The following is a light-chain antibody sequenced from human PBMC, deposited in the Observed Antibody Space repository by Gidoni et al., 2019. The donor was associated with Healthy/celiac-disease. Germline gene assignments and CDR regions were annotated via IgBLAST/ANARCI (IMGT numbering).Light chain of an antibody. CDR1: QSISSY. V-gene: IGKV1-39*01. CDR2: AAS. CDR3: QLSYSTPPWT. Sequence: DIQLTPSPSSLSASVGDRVTITCRSSQSISSYLNWYQQKPGKAPKLLIYAASSLQSGVPSRFSGSGSGTDFTLTISSLQPEDFATYYCQLSYSTPPWTFGQGTKVEIK. J-gene: IGKJ1*01.